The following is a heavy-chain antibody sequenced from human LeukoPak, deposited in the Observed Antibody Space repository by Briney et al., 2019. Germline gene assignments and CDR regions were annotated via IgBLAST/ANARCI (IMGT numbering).Heavy chain of an antibody. Sequence: GRSLRLSCAASGFTFSSYAMHWVRQAPGKGLEWVAVISYDGSSKYYADSVKGRFTISRDNSKNTLYLQMNSLRAEDTAVYYCARDPYYYDNSADYWGQGTLVTVSS. J-gene: IGHJ4*02. CDR3: ARDPYYYDNSADY. CDR1: GFTFSSYA. CDR2: ISYDGSSK. D-gene: IGHD3-22*01. V-gene: IGHV3-30-3*01.